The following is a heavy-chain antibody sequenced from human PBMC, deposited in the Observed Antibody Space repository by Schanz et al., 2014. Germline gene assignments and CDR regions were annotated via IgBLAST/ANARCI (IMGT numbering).Heavy chain of an antibody. V-gene: IGHV1-18*01. Sequence: VQLEQSGAEVKKPGSSVKVSCKASRSTFTSYAFSWVRQAPGQGLEWMGWISPYNGNTNYAQKLQGRVTMTTDTSTSTAYMELRSLRSDDTAVYYCARGGYSSGWYDRDIAHFDYWGQGTLVTVAS. CDR2: ISPYNGNT. CDR1: RSTFTSYA. D-gene: IGHD6-19*01. J-gene: IGHJ4*02. CDR3: ARGGYSSGWYDRDIAHFDY.